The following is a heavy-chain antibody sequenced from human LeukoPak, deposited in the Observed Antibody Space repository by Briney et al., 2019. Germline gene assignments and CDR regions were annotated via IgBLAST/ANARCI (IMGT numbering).Heavy chain of an antibody. CDR2: ISGSGDTT. CDR3: AKSPVASYYYDSSGYGGAFDY. D-gene: IGHD3-22*01. J-gene: IGHJ4*02. CDR1: GFTFSSYA. Sequence: GGSLRLSCAASGFTFSSYAMSWVRQAPGKGLEWVSTISGSGDTTYSADSVKGRFAISRDNSKNTLYLQMNSLRAEDTAVYYCAKSPVASYYYDSSGYGGAFDYWGQGTLVTVSS. V-gene: IGHV3-23*01.